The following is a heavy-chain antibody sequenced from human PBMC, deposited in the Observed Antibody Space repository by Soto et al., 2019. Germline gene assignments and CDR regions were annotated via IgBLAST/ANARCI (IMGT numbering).Heavy chain of an antibody. V-gene: IGHV3-66*01. Sequence: EVQLVESGGGLVQPGGSLRLSCAASGFTVSSNYMSWVRQAPGKGLEWVSVIYSGGSTYYADSVKGRFTISRDNSKNTLYLQMNSLRAEDTAVYYCARDPGQGSGTDYGDYWGQGTLVTVSS. CDR2: IYSGGST. D-gene: IGHD3-10*01. CDR1: GFTVSSNY. J-gene: IGHJ4*02. CDR3: ARDPGQGSGTDYGDY.